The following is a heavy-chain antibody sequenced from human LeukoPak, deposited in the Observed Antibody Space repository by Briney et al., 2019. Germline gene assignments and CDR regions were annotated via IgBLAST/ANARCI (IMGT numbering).Heavy chain of an antibody. V-gene: IGHV3-11*01. Sequence: GGSLRLSCAVSGFRFSDYYMSWIRQTPGKGLEFISYISGSGDAIYYTDSVKGRFTISRDNAKNSLYLQLDSLSAEDTSVDYRARLYDRTGLFFDYWGQGALVTVSS. CDR1: GFRFSDYY. CDR3: ARLYDRTGLFFDY. CDR2: ISGSGDAI. D-gene: IGHD2-8*02. J-gene: IGHJ4*02.